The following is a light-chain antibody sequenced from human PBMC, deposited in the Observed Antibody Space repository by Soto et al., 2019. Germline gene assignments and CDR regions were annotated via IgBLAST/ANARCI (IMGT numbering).Light chain of an antibody. CDR3: QQYDNLPLT. Sequence: DIQMTQSPSTLSASVGDGVTITCRASQSVSSWLAWYQQKPGKAPKLLIYKASSLESGVPSRFSGSGSGTDFTFTISSLQPEDIATYYCQQYDNLPLTFGGGTKVDIK. CDR2: KAS. CDR1: QSVSSW. V-gene: IGKV1-5*03. J-gene: IGKJ4*01.